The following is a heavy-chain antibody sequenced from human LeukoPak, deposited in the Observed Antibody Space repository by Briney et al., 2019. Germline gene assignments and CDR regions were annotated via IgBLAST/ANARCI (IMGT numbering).Heavy chain of an antibody. V-gene: IGHV3-30*02. CDR1: AFTFSSYG. Sequence: GGSLRLSCAASAFTFSSYGLHWVRQAPGKGLEWVAYIQYDRTNEQYAHSVKGRFRISRDNSNNILYLQMNSLRTEDTAVYYCAKDRCSNGIGCYYYYMEVWGKGTTVTISS. J-gene: IGHJ6*03. CDR2: IQYDRTNE. D-gene: IGHD2-8*01. CDR3: AKDRCSNGIGCYYYYMEV.